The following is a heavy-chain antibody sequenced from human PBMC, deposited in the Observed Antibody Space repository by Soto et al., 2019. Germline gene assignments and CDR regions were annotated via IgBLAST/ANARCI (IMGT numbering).Heavy chain of an antibody. D-gene: IGHD3-22*01. Sequence: EVQLVESGGGLVQPGGSLRLSCAASGFTFSDHYMDWVRQAPGKGLEWVGRTRNKANSYTTEYAASVKGRFIISRDESKNSLHLQMDSLKTEDTAVYYCARVSAYYHFDYWGQGTLVTVSS. CDR3: ARVSAYYHFDY. CDR1: GFTFSDHY. CDR2: TRNKANSYTT. V-gene: IGHV3-72*01. J-gene: IGHJ4*02.